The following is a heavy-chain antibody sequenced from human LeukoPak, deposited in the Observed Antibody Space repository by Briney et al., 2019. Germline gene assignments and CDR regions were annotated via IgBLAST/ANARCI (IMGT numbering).Heavy chain of an antibody. CDR3: ARVGRGYGPLYFDY. V-gene: IGHV4-39*01. J-gene: IGHJ4*02. Sequence: SETLSLTCTVSRASISSSNYYWGWIRQPPGKGLEWIGSIYYSGSTYYNPSLKSRVTISVDTSKNQFSLKLSSVTAADTAVYYCARVGRGYGPLYFDYCGQGTLVTVSS. CDR2: IYYSGST. CDR1: RASISSSNYY. D-gene: IGHD5-18*01.